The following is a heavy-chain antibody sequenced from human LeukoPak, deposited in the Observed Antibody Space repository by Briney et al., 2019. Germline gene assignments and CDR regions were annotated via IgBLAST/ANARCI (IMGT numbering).Heavy chain of an antibody. D-gene: IGHD2-15*01. CDR3: ARVDDTQSYYYYGMDV. CDR1: GLPLSSYA. J-gene: IGHJ6*02. V-gene: IGHV3-30*04. CDR2: ISYDGRNK. Sequence: GGSVRLFCAPSGLPLSSYAMLWVRHAPGKGLEGVAVISYDGRNKNCGDSENGRFTIGRDNSKSTLYMQMNSLRAEDTAVYYCARVDDTQSYYYYGMDVWGQGATVTVSS.